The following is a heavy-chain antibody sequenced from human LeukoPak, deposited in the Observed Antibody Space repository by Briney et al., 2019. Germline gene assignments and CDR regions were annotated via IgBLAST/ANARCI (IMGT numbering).Heavy chain of an antibody. J-gene: IGHJ4*02. V-gene: IGHV1-2*06. D-gene: IGHD2-2*01. CDR1: GYTFTDYY. CDR2: INPNSGGT. Sequence: GASVKVSCKASGYTFTDYYMHWVRQAPGQGLEWMGRINPNSGGTYYAQKFQGRVTMTRDTSISTAYMELSRLRSDDTAVYYCARGDLRSIVLVPAAFDYWGQGTLVTVSS. CDR3: ARGDLRSIVLVPAAFDY.